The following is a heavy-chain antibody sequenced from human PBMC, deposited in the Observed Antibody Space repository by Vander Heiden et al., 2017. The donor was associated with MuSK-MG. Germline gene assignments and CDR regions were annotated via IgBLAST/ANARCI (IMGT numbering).Heavy chain of an antibody. D-gene: IGHD2-2*01. CDR1: GVSITTYY. J-gene: IGHJ6*02. CDR3: ARLTSGDSPYYFYYGLDV. Sequence: QVQLQESGPGLVTPSETLSLTCTVSGVSITTYYWSWIRQPPGKGLEWIESISYSGSTKYSPSLESRVTISADTSKNQFSLKLNSVTAADTAVYYCARLTSGDSPYYFYYGLDVWGQGTTVTVSS. CDR2: ISYSGST. V-gene: IGHV4-59*08.